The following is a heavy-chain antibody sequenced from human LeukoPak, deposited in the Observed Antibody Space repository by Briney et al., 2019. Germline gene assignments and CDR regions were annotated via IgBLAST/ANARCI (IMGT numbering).Heavy chain of an antibody. J-gene: IGHJ4*02. Sequence: PSQTLSLTCAVSGGSISSGGYSWSWIRQPPGKGLEWIGYVYNSGSAYHNPSLKSRVTISVDTSKNQFSLKLSSVTAADTAVYYCTRGESALLHDYWGQGTLVTVSS. CDR2: VYNSGSA. D-gene: IGHD5-18*01. CDR1: GGSISSGGYS. V-gene: IGHV4-30-4*07. CDR3: TRGESALLHDY.